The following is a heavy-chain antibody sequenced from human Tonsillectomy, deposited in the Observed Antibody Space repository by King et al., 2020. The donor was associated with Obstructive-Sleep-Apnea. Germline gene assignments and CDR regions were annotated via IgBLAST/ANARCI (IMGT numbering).Heavy chain of an antibody. D-gene: IGHD5-24*01. CDR1: GGSINSYY. J-gene: IGHJ4*02. CDR3: ARDRVGRDGYNRFDY. V-gene: IGHV4-59*01. CDR2: ISYSGST. Sequence: VQLQESGPGLVKPSETLSLTCTVSGGSINSYYWSWIRQTPGKGLEWIGYISYSGSTTYNPSLKSRVTISVDTSTNQFSLMLSSVTAADTAVYYCARDRVGRDGYNRFDYWGQGTLVTVSS.